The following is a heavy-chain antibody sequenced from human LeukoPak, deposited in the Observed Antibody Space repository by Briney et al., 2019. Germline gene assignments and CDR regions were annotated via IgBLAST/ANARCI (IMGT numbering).Heavy chain of an antibody. CDR3: VKDSSAGGYFDY. D-gene: IGHD1-26*01. V-gene: IGHV3-64D*06. CDR1: GFTFSRYA. Sequence: GGSLRLSCSASGFTFSRYAMHWVRQAPGKGLEYLSAIISNSGITYYADSLKGRFTISRNNSRNTLHFQMSSLRAQDTAFYNCVKDSSAGGYFDYWGQGTLVTVSS. J-gene: IGHJ4*02. CDR2: IISNSGIT.